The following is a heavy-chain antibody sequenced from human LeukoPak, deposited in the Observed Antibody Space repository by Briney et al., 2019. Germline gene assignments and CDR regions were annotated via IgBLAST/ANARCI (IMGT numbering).Heavy chain of an antibody. D-gene: IGHD6-19*01. CDR2: IIPISGTS. J-gene: IGHJ4*02. CDR3: ARWAGYTSGWYWGPFDY. Sequence: SVKVSCKASGGTFSSHAISWVRQAPGQGLEWMGAIIPISGTSSYAQKFRGRVTITADESTSTAYMELSSLRSEDTAVFYCARWAGYTSGWYWGPFDYWGQGTLVTVSS. CDR1: GGTFSSHA. V-gene: IGHV1-69*01.